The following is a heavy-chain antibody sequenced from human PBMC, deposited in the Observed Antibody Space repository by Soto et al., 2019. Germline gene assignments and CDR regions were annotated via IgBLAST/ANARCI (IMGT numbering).Heavy chain of an antibody. V-gene: IGHV3-23*01. CDR2: VIGSGGST. D-gene: IGHD3-3*01. J-gene: IGHJ6*02. CDR1: GFTFSSYA. Sequence: PGRSLRLSCAASGFTFSSYATSCVRQAPGKGREWVSAVIGSGGSTYYADSVKGRFTISRDNSKNTLYLQMNSLRAEDTAVYYCARDDDFWSGEGYGMDVWGQGTTVTVSS. CDR3: ARDDDFWSGEGYGMDV.